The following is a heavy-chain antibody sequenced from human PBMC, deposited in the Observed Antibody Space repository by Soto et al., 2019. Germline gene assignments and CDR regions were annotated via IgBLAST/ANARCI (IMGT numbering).Heavy chain of an antibody. J-gene: IGHJ2*01. CDR1: GGTFSSYA. V-gene: IGHV1-69*12. Sequence: QVQLVQSGAEVKKPGSSVKVSCKASGGTFSSYAISWVRQAPGQGLEWMGGIIPIFGTANYAQKFQGRVTINADESTSTVYMELSSLRSEDTAVYYCARVVTVVKSFHYWYFDLCGRGTLVTVSS. D-gene: IGHD2-15*01. CDR2: IIPIFGTA. CDR3: ARVVTVVKSFHYWYFDL.